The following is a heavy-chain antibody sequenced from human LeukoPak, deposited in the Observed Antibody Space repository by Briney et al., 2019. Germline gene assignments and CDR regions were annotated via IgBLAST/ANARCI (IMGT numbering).Heavy chain of an antibody. V-gene: IGHV3-21*01. CDR3: ARVGSSGWYGYYYYYYYMDV. J-gene: IGHJ6*03. CDR1: GFTFSSYS. D-gene: IGHD6-19*01. CDR2: ISSSSSYI. Sequence: GSLRLSCAASGFTFSSYSMNWVRQAPGKGLEWVSSISSSSSYIYYADSVKGRFTISRGNAKKSLYLQMNSLRAEDTAVFYCARVGSSGWYGYYYYYYYMDVWGKGTTVTVSS.